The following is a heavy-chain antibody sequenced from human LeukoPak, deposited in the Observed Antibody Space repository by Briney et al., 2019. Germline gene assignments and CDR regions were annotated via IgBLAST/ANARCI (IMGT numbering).Heavy chain of an antibody. V-gene: IGHV3-30*04. D-gene: IGHD6-13*01. J-gene: IGHJ4*02. Sequence: PGGSLRLSCAASGFTFSSYAMHWVRQAPGQGLEWVAVISYDGSNIYYADSVKGRFTISRDNSKNTLYLQMNSLRAEDTAVYYCAKGWDSRDYDYWGQGTLVTVSS. CDR1: GFTFSSYA. CDR3: AKGWDSRDYDY. CDR2: ISYDGSNI.